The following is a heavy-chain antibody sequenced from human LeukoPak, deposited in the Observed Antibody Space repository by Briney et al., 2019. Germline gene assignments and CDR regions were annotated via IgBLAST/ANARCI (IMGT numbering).Heavy chain of an antibody. Sequence: GESLKISFQGSGYPFTNSWIGWVRQMPGKGLEWMGIIYPGDSDTRYSPSFQGQVTISADKSINTAYLQWSSLKPSDTAMYYCARRAYKYDYFDYWGQGTLVTVSS. D-gene: IGHD5-24*01. V-gene: IGHV5-51*01. CDR2: IYPGDSDT. J-gene: IGHJ4*02. CDR1: GYPFTNSW. CDR3: ARRAYKYDYFDY.